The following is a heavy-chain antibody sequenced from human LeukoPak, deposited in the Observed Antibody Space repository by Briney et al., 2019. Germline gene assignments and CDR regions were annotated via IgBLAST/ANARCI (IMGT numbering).Heavy chain of an antibody. CDR3: ARDGSNFDPFDY. D-gene: IGHD4-11*01. J-gene: IGHJ4*02. CDR1: GFTFSSHE. CDR2: IGRSGGNI. V-gene: IGHV3-48*03. Sequence: GGSLRLSCVASGFTFSSHEMNWVRQAPGKGLEWVSYIGRSGGNIDDTDSVEGRFTISRDNAKNSLYLQMNSLRAEDTAVYYCARDGSNFDPFDYWGQGTLVTVSS.